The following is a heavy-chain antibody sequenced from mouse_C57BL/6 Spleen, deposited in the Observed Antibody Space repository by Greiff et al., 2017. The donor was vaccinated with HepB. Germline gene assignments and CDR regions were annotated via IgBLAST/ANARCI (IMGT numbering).Heavy chain of an antibody. V-gene: IGHV1-82*01. Sequence: QVQLQQSGPELVKPGASVKISCKASGYALSSSWMNWVKQRPGKGLEWIGRIYPGDGDTNYNGKFKGKATLTADKSSSTAYMQLSSLTSEDSAVYFCAREGITTVVFDYWGQGTTLTVSS. CDR1: GYALSSSW. CDR2: IYPGDGDT. D-gene: IGHD1-1*01. J-gene: IGHJ2*01. CDR3: AREGITTVVFDY.